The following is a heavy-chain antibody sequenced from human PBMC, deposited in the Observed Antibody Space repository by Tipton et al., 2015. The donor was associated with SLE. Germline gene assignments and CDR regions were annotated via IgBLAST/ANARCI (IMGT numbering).Heavy chain of an antibody. CDR1: GFIFSSYA. J-gene: IGHJ4*02. CDR3: AGSRFLKWLCYIDY. CDR2: ISGSGGTT. V-gene: IGHV3-23*01. Sequence: SLRLSCAASGFIFSSYAMNWVRQAPGKGLEWVSGISGSGGTTYYADSVKGRFTISRDNSKNTLYLQMNSLRAEDTAVYYCAGSRFLKWLCYIDYWGQGTQVTVSS. D-gene: IGHD3-3*01.